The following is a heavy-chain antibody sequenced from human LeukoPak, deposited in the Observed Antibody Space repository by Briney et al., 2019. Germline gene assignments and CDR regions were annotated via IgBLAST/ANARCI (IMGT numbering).Heavy chain of an antibody. D-gene: IGHD3-22*01. J-gene: IGHJ4*02. V-gene: IGHV3-48*04. CDR1: GFTFSSYS. CDR2: ISSSSNTM. CDR3: ARDLGGSGYPGY. Sequence: GGSLRLSCAASGFTFSSYSMNWVRQAPGKGLEWVSYISSSSNTMYYGDSVKGRFTVSRDNAKNSLYLQMNSLRAEDTAVYYCARDLGGSGYPGYWGQGTLVTVSS.